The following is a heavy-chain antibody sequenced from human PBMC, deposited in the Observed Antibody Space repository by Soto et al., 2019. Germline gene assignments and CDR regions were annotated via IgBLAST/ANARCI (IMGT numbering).Heavy chain of an antibody. CDR2: IYLSDSDT. D-gene: IGHD4-4*01. V-gene: IGHV5-51*01. J-gene: IGHJ5*02. CDR1: GYSLTTYW. Sequence: GESLKISCKTSGYSLTTYWFAWVRQMPGKGLEWMGIIYLSDSDTIYSPSAQGHFTISADKSIKTAYLQWSSLKASDTAIYYCATTFDYNGYFDPWGQGXQVTVPQ. CDR3: ATTFDYNGYFDP.